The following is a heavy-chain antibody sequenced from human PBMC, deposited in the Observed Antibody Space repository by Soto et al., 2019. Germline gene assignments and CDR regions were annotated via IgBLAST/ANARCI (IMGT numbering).Heavy chain of an antibody. CDR1: GDSISRIDYY. CDR2: IYFRGNT. J-gene: IGHJ6*02. V-gene: IGHV4-31*03. CDR3: ASSAGHPGDFFYYNGMDV. Sequence: SETLSLTCSVSGDSISRIDYYWTWIRQRPEKGLEWIGNIYFRGNTYYSPSLESRLTISVDTSKNQFSLKLTSVTAADTAVYYCASSAGHPGDFFYYNGMDVWGQGTTVTVSS. D-gene: IGHD3-10*01.